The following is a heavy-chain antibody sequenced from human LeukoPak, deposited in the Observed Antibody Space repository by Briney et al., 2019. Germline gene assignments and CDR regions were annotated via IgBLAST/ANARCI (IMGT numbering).Heavy chain of an antibody. J-gene: IGHJ6*02. Sequence: ASVTVSCTASGYTFTSYYMHWVRQAPGQGLEWMGIINPSGGSTSYAQKFQGRVTMTRDTSTSTVYMELSSLRSEDTAVYYCASETRDLVYYYYYGMDVWGQGTTVTVSS. CDR3: ASETRDLVYYYYYGMDV. D-gene: IGHD2-15*01. V-gene: IGHV1-46*01. CDR1: GYTFTSYY. CDR2: INPSGGST.